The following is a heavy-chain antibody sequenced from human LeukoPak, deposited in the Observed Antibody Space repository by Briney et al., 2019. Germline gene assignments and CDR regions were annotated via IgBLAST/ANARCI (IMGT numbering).Heavy chain of an antibody. J-gene: IGHJ3*01. V-gene: IGHV3-33*01. CDR1: GFTFSNFG. Sequence: GTSLRLSCAASGFTFSNFGMHWVRQAPDKGLEWVAATWYDGSNKYYADSVKGRFTISRDNSKNTLYLQMNSLRAEDTAMYYCARWKPRSDALDVRGKGTMVTVSS. CDR3: ARWKPRSDALDV. CDR2: TWYDGSNK. D-gene: IGHD1-1*01.